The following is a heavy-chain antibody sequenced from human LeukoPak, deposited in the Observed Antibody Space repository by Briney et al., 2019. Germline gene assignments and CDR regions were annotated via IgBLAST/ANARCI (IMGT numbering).Heavy chain of an antibody. CDR1: GFTVSNNY. V-gene: IGHV3-66*01. CDR2: MYTDGQT. J-gene: IGHJ6*02. Sequence: PGGSLRLSCAASGFTVSNNYISWVRQAPGKGLECVAFMYTDGQTSYADSVKGRFTISRGDSENTVSLQMVNLRVEDTAVYYCASVAHSHFASGKYYYDKDVWGQGTTVTVSS. D-gene: IGHD3-10*01. CDR3: ASVAHSHFASGKYYYDKDV.